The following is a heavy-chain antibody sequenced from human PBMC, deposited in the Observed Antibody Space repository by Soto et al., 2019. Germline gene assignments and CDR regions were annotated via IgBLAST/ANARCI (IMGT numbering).Heavy chain of an antibody. CDR1: GFTFSSYG. CDR3: ARDSQQLVPNYYFDY. D-gene: IGHD6-13*01. J-gene: IGHJ4*02. V-gene: IGHV3-33*01. Sequence: GGSLRLSCAASGFTFSSYGMHWVRQAPGKGLEWVAVIWYDGSNKYYADSVKGRFTISRDNSKNTLYLQMNSLRAEDTAVYYCARDSQQLVPNYYFDYWGQGTLVTVSS. CDR2: IWYDGSNK.